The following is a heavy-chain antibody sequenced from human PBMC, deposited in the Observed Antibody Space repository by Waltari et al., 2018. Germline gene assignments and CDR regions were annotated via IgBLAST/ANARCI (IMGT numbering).Heavy chain of an antibody. Sequence: EVQLLESGGGLVQPGGSLRLSCAASGFTFSTYSMSWVRQVPGQGLEWVSSISGSGTGTYYADSVKGRFTISRDNSKNTLSLQMNSRGAEDTARYYCATFKGDYWGQGTLVTVSS. CDR2: ISGSGTGT. CDR1: GFTFSTYS. D-gene: IGHD3-16*01. J-gene: IGHJ4*02. V-gene: IGHV3-23*01. CDR3: ATFKGDY.